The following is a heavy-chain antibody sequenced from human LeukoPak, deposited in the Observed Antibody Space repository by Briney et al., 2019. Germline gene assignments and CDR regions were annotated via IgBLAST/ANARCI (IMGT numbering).Heavy chain of an antibody. CDR2: INHSGST. CDR3: ARGRGQLWLCYYYMDV. J-gene: IGHJ6*03. D-gene: IGHD5-18*01. Sequence: GSLRLSCAASGFTFSSYWMSWVRQAPGKGLEWIGEINHSGSTNYNPSPKSRVTISVDTSKNQFSLKLSSVTAADTAVYYCARGRGQLWLCYYYMDVWGKGTTVTVSS. V-gene: IGHV4-34*01. CDR1: GFTFSSYW.